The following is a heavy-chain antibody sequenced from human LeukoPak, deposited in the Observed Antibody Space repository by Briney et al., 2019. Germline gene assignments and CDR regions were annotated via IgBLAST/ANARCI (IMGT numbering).Heavy chain of an antibody. D-gene: IGHD3-10*01. CDR1: GFTFSSYG. Sequence: GRSLRLSCAASGFTFSSYGMSWVRQAPGKGLEWVSAISGSGGSTYYADSVRGRFTISRDNSKNTLYLQMNSLRAEDTAVYYCAKVPWAYGSGSSPFDYWGQGTLVTVSS. J-gene: IGHJ4*02. V-gene: IGHV3-23*01. CDR3: AKVPWAYGSGSSPFDY. CDR2: ISGSGGST.